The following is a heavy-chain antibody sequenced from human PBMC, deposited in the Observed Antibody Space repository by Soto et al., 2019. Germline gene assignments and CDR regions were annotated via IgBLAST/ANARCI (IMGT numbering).Heavy chain of an antibody. CDR2: IHYSGST. CDR3: AREPPLRANYYYGIDV. Sequence: SGPGLVKPSQTLSLTCTVSGGSISRGGYYWSWIRQHPGKGLEWIGYIHYSGSTYYNPSLKSRVTISVDTSKNQFSLKLSSVTAADTAVYYCAREPPLRANYYYGIDVWGQGTTVTVSS. V-gene: IGHV4-31*03. CDR1: GGSISRGGYY. J-gene: IGHJ6*02.